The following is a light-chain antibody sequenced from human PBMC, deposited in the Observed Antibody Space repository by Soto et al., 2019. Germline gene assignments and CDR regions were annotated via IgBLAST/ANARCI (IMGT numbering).Light chain of an antibody. CDR2: DAS. CDR1: QSVSSY. CDR3: QQRSNWPL. V-gene: IGKV3-11*01. J-gene: IGKJ5*01. Sequence: EIVLTPSPATLSLSPVERATLSCRASQSVSSYLAWYQQKPGQAPRLLIYDASNRATGIPARFSGSGSGTDFTLTISSLEPEDFAVYYCQQRSNWPLFGQGTRLEIK.